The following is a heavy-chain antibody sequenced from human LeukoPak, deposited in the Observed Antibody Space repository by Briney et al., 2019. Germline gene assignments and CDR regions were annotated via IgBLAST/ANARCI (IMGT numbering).Heavy chain of an antibody. D-gene: IGHD6-6*01. V-gene: IGHV4-39*07. J-gene: IGHJ6*03. CDR2: IYYSGST. CDR3: ARSLVLHYYYYMDV. CDR1: GGSISSSSYY. Sequence: SETLSLTCTVSGGSISSSSYYWGWIRQPPGKGLEWIGSIYYSGSTYYNPSLKSRVTISVDTSKNQFSLKLSSVTAADTAVYYCARSLVLHYYYYMDVWGKGTTVTVSS.